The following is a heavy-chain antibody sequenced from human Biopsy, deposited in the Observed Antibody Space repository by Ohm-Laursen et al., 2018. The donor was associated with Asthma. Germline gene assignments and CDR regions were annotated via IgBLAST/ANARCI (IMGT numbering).Heavy chain of an antibody. CDR3: ARKAGSCISRTCYSLDL. CDR1: GGTFNTYV. CDR2: INSVFGTT. J-gene: IGHJ5*02. Sequence: SMKVSCKSLGGTFNTYVIGWVRQAPGQGLEWMGGINSVFGTTTYPQKFQDRVTITADDSTSTVYMELSSLRSEDTAVYYCARKAGSCISRTCYSLDLWGQGTLVIVSS. V-gene: IGHV1-69*13. D-gene: IGHD2-2*01.